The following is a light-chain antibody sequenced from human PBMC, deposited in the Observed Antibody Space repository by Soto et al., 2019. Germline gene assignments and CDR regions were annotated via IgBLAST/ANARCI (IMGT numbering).Light chain of an antibody. J-gene: IGKJ4*01. V-gene: IGKV1-39*01. CDR3: QQSYTTPLT. Sequence: DVQLTQSPSSLAASVGDSITITCRASQRISTYLNWYQHKPGKAPKLLIAGASNLYSGVPSRFSGAGSGTDFTLTVSNLQPEDFATYYCQQSYTTPLTFGGGTKVEIK. CDR2: GAS. CDR1: QRISTY.